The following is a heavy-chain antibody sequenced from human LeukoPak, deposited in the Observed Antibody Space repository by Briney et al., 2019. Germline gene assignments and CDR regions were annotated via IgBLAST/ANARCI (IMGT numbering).Heavy chain of an antibody. D-gene: IGHD5-18*01. CDR1: GLMFSSYD. J-gene: IGHJ4*02. Sequence: PGGSLRLSCAASGLMFSSYDMVWVRQAPGRGLEWVSAINPHDGTRYAESVTGRFTISGDNSKNTLYLQMSSLRGDDTVVYYCAKAGGYTPWTFDSWGQGTLVTVPS. V-gene: IGHV3-23*01. CDR2: INPHDGT. CDR3: AKAGGYTPWTFDS.